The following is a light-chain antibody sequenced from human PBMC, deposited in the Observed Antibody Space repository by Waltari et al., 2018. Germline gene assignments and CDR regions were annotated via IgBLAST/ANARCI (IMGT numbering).Light chain of an antibody. CDR3: LAWDDSLSGPV. CDR2: VNS. J-gene: IGLJ3*02. CDR1: SSNIVSNY. V-gene: IGLV1-47*01. Sequence: QSVLTQPPSASGTAGQRVTISCSGSSSNIVSNYVYWYLQLPGSAPKLLIYVNSQRPSGVPDRFSGSKSGTSASLAISGLRSEDEADYYCLAWDDSLSGPVFGGGTKLTVL.